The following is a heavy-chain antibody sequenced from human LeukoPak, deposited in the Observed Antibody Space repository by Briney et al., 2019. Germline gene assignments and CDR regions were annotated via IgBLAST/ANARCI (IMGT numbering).Heavy chain of an antibody. D-gene: IGHD5-24*01. J-gene: IGHJ4*02. CDR3: ARDVGDGYNYLSY. CDR1: GGTFSSYA. Sequence: SVKVSCKAPGGTFSSYAISWVRQAPGQGLEWMGRIIPILGIANYAQKFQGRVTITADKSTSTAYMELSSLRSEDTAVYYCARDVGDGYNYLSYWGQGTLVTVSS. V-gene: IGHV1-69*04. CDR2: IIPILGIA.